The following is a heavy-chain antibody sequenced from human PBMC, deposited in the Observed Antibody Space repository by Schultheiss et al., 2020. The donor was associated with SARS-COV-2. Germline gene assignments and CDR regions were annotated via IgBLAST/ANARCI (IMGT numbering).Heavy chain of an antibody. J-gene: IGHJ4*02. CDR2: INPNSVGT. CDR3: ARQLANFDY. CDR1: GYTFTGYY. D-gene: IGHD6-6*01. V-gene: IGHV1-2*02. Sequence: ASVKVSCKASGYTFTGYYIHWVRQAPGQGLEWMGWINPNSVGTNYAQKFQGRVTMTGDTSIRTAYMELIRLRSDDTAVYYCARQLANFDYWGQGTLVTVSS.